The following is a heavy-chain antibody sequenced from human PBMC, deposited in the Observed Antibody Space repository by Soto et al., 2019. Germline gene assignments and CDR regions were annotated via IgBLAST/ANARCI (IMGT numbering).Heavy chain of an antibody. J-gene: IGHJ4*02. Sequence: QVQLVESGGGVVQPGRSLRLSCAASGFTFSSYGMHWVRQAPGKGLEWVAVIWYDGSNKYYADSVKGRFTISRDNSKNTLYLQMNSLRAEDTAVYYCARGYSSSWYRGFDYWGQGTLVTVSS. CDR3: ARGYSSSWYRGFDY. CDR1: GFTFSSYG. V-gene: IGHV3-33*01. CDR2: IWYDGSNK. D-gene: IGHD6-13*01.